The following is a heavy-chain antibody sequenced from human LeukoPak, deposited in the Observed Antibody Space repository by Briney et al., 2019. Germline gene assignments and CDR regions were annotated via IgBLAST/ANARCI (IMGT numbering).Heavy chain of an antibody. D-gene: IGHD5-24*01. V-gene: IGHV1-2*02. Sequence: ASVKVSCKASGYTFTGYYMHWVRQAPGQGLEWMGWINPNSGGTNYAQRFQGRVTMTRDTSISTAYMELSRLRSDDTAVYYCARALVNRDCYKNVFDYWGQGTLVTVSS. CDR1: GYTFTGYY. J-gene: IGHJ4*02. CDR3: ARALVNRDCYKNVFDY. CDR2: INPNSGGT.